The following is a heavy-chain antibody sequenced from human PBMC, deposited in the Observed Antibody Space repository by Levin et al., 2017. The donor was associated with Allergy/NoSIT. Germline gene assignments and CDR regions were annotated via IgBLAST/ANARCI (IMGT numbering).Heavy chain of an antibody. J-gene: IGHJ4*02. Sequence: GGSLRLSCAASGFTISDYYLSWIRQAPGKGLEWVSFISSSGSVIHYADSVMGRFTISRDTANNSVYLQMNSLTVEDTAVYYCVRFYSTFWLVEGRDYWGQGTLVTVSS. CDR1: GFTISDYY. D-gene: IGHD2/OR15-2a*01. CDR3: VRFYSTFWLVEGRDY. CDR2: ISSSGSVI. V-gene: IGHV3-11*01.